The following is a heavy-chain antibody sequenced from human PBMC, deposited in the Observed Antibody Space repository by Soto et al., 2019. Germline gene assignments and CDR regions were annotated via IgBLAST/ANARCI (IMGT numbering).Heavy chain of an antibody. D-gene: IGHD2-15*01. CDR1: GGSISSSSYY. J-gene: IGHJ3*02. V-gene: IGHV4-39*01. Sequence: ETLSLTCTVSGGSISSSSYYWGWIRQAPGKGLEWIGCIYCSGSTYYNPSLKSRVTISVDTSKNQFSLKLSSVTAADAAVYYGAGTYGNTPFPDNRGLLAFDIWGQGIMVTVSS. CDR2: IYCSGST. CDR3: AGTYGNTPFPDNRGLLAFDI.